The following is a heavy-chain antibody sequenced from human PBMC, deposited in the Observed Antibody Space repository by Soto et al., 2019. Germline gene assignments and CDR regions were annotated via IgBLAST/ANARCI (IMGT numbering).Heavy chain of an antibody. V-gene: IGHV3-30*03. CDR1: GFTFSSYG. CDR3: ARDFRDYYYGMDV. CDR2: ISYDGSNK. J-gene: IGHJ6*02. Sequence: QVQLVESGGGVVQPGRSLRLSCAASGFTFSSYGMHWVRQAPGKGLEWVAVISYDGSNKYYADSVKGRFTISRDNSKNTRYLQMNSLRAEDTAVYYCARDFRDYYYGMDVWGQGTTVTVSS.